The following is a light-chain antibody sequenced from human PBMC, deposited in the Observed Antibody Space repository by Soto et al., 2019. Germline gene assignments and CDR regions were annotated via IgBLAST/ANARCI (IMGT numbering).Light chain of an antibody. CDR3: TSYAGSNNLV. CDR2: EVS. V-gene: IGLV2-8*01. Sequence: QSVLTQPPSASGTPGQRVSITCSGSSSSIGSNIVNWYQQHPGKAPKLIIYEVSKRPSGVPDRFSGSKSGNTASLTVSGLQAEDEADYYCTSYAGSNNLVFAGGTKVTVL. CDR1: SSSIGSNI. J-gene: IGLJ3*02.